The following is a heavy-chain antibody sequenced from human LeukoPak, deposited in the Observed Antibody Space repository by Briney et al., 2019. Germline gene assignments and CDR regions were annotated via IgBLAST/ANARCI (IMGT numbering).Heavy chain of an antibody. J-gene: IGHJ6*02. CDR1: GFTFSSYA. CDR2: ISGSGGST. Sequence: GGSLRLSCAASGFTFSSYAMSWVRQAPGKGLVWVSAISGSGGSTYYADSVEGRFTISRDNSKNTLYLQMNSLRAEDTAVYYCAKGIAAAGLYYYYGMDVWGQGTTVTVSS. CDR3: AKGIAAAGLYYYYGMDV. V-gene: IGHV3-23*01. D-gene: IGHD6-13*01.